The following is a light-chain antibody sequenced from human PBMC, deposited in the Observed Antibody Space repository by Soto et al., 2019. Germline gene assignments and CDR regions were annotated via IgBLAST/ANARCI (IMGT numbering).Light chain of an antibody. J-gene: IGKJ1*01. V-gene: IGKV3-20*01. CDR1: PSLGSTY. CDR2: DAS. CDR3: QQFGSSPVT. Sequence: EIVLTQSPGTLSLSPGEKATLSCRASPSLGSTYLAWYQQKPGQAPRLLIYDASTRATDIPDRFSGSGSGTDFTLTISRLEPEDFAVYYCQQFGSSPVTFGQGTKVQMK.